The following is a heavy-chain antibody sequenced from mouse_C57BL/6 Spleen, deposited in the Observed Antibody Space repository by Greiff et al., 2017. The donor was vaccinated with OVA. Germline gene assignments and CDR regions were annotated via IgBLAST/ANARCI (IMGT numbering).Heavy chain of an antibody. CDR3: ARPYYDLGGYYAMDY. CDR1: GYTFTSYW. Sequence: QVQRQQPGAELVMPGASVKLSCKASGYTFTSYWMHWVKQRPGQGLEWIGEIDPSDSYTNYNQKFKGKSTLTVDKSSSTAYMQLSSLTSEDSAVYYCARPYYDLGGYYAMDYWGQGTSVTASS. J-gene: IGHJ4*01. D-gene: IGHD2-10*01. CDR2: IDPSDSYT. V-gene: IGHV1-69*01.